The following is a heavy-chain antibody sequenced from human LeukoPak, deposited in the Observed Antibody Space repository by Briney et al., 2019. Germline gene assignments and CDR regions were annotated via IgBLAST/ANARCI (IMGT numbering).Heavy chain of an antibody. CDR2: INHSGST. J-gene: IGHJ5*02. D-gene: IGHD6-19*01. V-gene: IGHV4-34*01. CDR1: GFTFSSYS. Sequence: GSLRLSCAASGFTFSSYSMNWVRQPPGKGLEWLGEINHSGSTNYNPSLKSRVTISVDTSKNQFSLKLSSVTAADTAVYYCARVVRIAVAGTNWFDPWGQGTLVTVSS. CDR3: ARVVRIAVAGTNWFDP.